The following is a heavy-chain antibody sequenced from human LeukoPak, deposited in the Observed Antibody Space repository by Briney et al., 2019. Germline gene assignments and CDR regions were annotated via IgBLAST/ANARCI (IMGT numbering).Heavy chain of an antibody. J-gene: IGHJ4*02. Sequence: GGSLRLSCAASGFTFSDYYMSWIRQAPGKGLEWVSAISGSGGSTYYADSVKGRFTISRDNSKNTLYLQMNSLRAEDTAVYYCAKDLTYYYDSKGSQWGQGTLVTVSS. CDR2: ISGSGGST. CDR1: GFTFSDYY. D-gene: IGHD3-22*01. V-gene: IGHV3-23*01. CDR3: AKDLTYYYDSKGSQ.